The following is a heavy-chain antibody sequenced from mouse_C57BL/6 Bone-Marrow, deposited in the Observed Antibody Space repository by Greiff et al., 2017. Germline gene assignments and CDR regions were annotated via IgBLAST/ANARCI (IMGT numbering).Heavy chain of an antibody. CDR3: ARRCLDY. CDR2: ISSGGSYT. V-gene: IGHV5-6*01. J-gene: IGHJ2*01. CDR1: GFTFSSYG. Sequence: EVQLVDSVFYLFNPLWSLKLSCAASGFTFSSYGMSWVRQTPDKRLEWVATISSGGSYTYYPDSVKGRFTISRDDAKNTLYLQMSSLKSEDTAMYYCARRCLDYWGQGTTLTVSS.